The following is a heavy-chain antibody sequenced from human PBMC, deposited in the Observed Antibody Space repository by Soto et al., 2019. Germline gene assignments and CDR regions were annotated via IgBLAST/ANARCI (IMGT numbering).Heavy chain of an antibody. Sequence: SETLSLTCAVYGGSFSGCYWSWIRQPPGKGLEWIGEINHSGSTNYNPSLKSRVTISVDTSKNQFSLKLSSVTAADTAVYYCAREPTYCSSTSCSRYYYYGMDVWGKGPRSPSPQ. D-gene: IGHD2-2*01. CDR2: INHSGST. CDR1: GGSFSGCY. J-gene: IGHJ6*01. CDR3: AREPTYCSSTSCSRYYYYGMDV. V-gene: IGHV4-34*01.